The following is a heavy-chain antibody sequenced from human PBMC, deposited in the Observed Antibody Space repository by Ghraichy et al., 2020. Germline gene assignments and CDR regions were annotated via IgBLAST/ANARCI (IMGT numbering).Heavy chain of an antibody. CDR1: GGSFSGYY. Sequence: SETLSLTCAVYGGSFSGYYWTWIRQPPGKGLEWMGEISHSGSTSYNPSLQSRVTISVDMSKNKFSLKLSSVTAADTAMYYCVKSSGYLVKLAFDIWGQGTMGTVAS. CDR3: VKSSGYLVKLAFDI. J-gene: IGHJ3*02. CDR2: ISHSGST. V-gene: IGHV4-34*01. D-gene: IGHD3-22*01.